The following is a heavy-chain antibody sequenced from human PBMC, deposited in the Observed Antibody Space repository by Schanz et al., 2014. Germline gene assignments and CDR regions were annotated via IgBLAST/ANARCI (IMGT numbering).Heavy chain of an antibody. V-gene: IGHV3-23*04. CDR2: ISGSGGST. CDR3: AKLSSSGRLAGYFDY. D-gene: IGHD6-19*01. J-gene: IGHJ4*02. CDR1: GFTFSTYA. Sequence: EVRLVESGGGLVQPGGSLRLSCEASGFTFSTYAMSWVRQAPGKGLEWVSAISGSGGSTYYADSVKGRFTISRDNSKNTLYLQMSSLRAEDTAIYYCAKLSSSGRLAGYFDYWGQGALVTVSS.